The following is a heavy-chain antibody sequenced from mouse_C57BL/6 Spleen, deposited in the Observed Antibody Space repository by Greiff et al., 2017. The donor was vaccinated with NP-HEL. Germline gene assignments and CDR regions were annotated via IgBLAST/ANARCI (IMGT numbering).Heavy chain of an antibody. V-gene: IGHV3-6*01. CDR3: ARRYYGSSDYFDY. CDR2: ISYDGSN. D-gene: IGHD1-1*01. Sequence: EVQLQQSGPGLVKPSQSLSLTCSVTGYSITSGYYWNWIRQFPGNKLEWMGYISYDGSNNYNPSLKNRISITRDTSKNQFFLKLNSVTTEDTATYYCARRYYGSSDYFDYWGQGTTLTVSS. CDR1: GYSITSGYY. J-gene: IGHJ2*01.